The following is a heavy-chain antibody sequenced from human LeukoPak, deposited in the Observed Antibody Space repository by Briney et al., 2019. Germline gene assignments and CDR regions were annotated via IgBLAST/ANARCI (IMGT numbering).Heavy chain of an antibody. CDR2: ISYSGNT. CDR1: GGSISSSSHY. V-gene: IGHV4-39*05. J-gene: IGHJ6*03. D-gene: IGHD3-16*01. Sequence: SETPSLTCTVSGGSISSSSHYWGWVRQPPAKGLEWIGSISYSGNTYYNPSLESRVIISVDTSNNQFSLNLSAVTAADTAMYYCAGGPTYYYMDVWDKGTTVTVSS. CDR3: AGGPTYYYMDV.